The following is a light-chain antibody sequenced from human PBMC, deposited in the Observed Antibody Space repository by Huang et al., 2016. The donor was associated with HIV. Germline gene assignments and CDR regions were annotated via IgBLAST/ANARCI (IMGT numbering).Light chain of an antibody. Sequence: EIVMTQSPATLSVSPGERATLSCRASQSVSSNLGWYQQKPGQAPRLLIYGASTRATGIPARFSVSGSGTEFTLTISSLQSEDFAVYYCQQYNNWPVWTFGQGTKVEIK. CDR3: QQYNNWPVWT. J-gene: IGKJ1*01. CDR1: QSVSSN. CDR2: GAS. V-gene: IGKV3-15*01.